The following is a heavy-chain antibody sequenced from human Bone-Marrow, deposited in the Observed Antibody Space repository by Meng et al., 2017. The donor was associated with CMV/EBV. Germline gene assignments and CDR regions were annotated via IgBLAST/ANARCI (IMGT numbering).Heavy chain of an antibody. J-gene: IGHJ4*02. Sequence: GESLKISCTASGFTFGDYAMSWVRQAPGKGLEWVGFIRSKAYGGTTEYAASVKGRFTISRDDSKSIAYQQMNSLKTEDTAVYYCTRPHYGDYEGYFDYWGQGTLVTVSS. CDR3: TRPHYGDYEGYFDY. V-gene: IGHV3-49*04. D-gene: IGHD4-17*01. CDR1: GFTFGDYA. CDR2: IRSKAYGGTT.